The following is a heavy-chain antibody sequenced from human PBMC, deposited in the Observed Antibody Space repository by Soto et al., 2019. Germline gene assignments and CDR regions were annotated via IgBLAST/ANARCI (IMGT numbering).Heavy chain of an antibody. V-gene: IGHV4-38-2*01. CDR1: SYSISGYYY. Sequence: PSETLSLTCAVSSYSISGYYYWGWIRQPPGKGLEWIGNIYHSGTTYYNPSLKSRVTISVDTSKNQFSLKLSSVTAADTAVYYCATSTIAVRYFDYWGQGTLVTVSS. J-gene: IGHJ4*02. CDR2: IYHSGTT. D-gene: IGHD6-6*01. CDR3: ATSTIAVRYFDY.